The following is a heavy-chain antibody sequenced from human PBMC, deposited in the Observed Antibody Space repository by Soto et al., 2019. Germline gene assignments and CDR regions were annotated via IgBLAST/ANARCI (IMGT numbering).Heavy chain of an antibody. CDR2: IYSGGST. Sequence: PGGSLRLSCAASGFTVNSNYMSWVRQAPGKGLEWVSVIYSGGSTYYADSVKGRFIISRDDSKNTLFLQMNSLRAEDTAVYYCATAKLLLPWLFDYWGQG. CDR3: ATAKLLLPWLFDY. J-gene: IGHJ4*02. V-gene: IGHV3-66*01. D-gene: IGHD2-15*01. CDR1: GFTVNSNY.